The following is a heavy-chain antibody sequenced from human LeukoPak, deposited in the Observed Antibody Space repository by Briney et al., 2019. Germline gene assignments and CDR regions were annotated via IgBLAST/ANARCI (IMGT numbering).Heavy chain of an antibody. CDR3: ARDRASWFDP. V-gene: IGHV3-7*01. CDR2: INKEGSET. J-gene: IGHJ5*02. Sequence: HAGGSLRLSCAVSGITLSNYGMSWVRQAPGKGLEWVANINKEGSETFYVDSVKDRFTISKDSAKNSLYLQMNSLRAEDTAVYYCARDRASWFDPWGQGTLVTVSS. D-gene: IGHD3-10*01. CDR1: GITLSNYG.